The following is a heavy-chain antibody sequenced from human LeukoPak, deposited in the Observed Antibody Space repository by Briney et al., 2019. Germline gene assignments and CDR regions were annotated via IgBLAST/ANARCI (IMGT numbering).Heavy chain of an antibody. Sequence: SETLSLTCTVSGDSISSSSSHWGWIRQPPGKGLEWIGSIYYSGSTYYNPSLKSRVTISVDTSKNQFSLKLSSVTAADTAVYYCARGRVLGGDAFDIWGQGTMVTVSS. CDR2: IYYSGST. D-gene: IGHD3-3*01. J-gene: IGHJ3*02. CDR1: GDSISSSSSH. V-gene: IGHV4-39*07. CDR3: ARGRVLGGDAFDI.